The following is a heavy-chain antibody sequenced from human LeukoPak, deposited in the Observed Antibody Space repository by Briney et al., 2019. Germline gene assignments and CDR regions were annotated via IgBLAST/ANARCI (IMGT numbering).Heavy chain of an antibody. CDR2: INHSGST. CDR3: ARGFSGSRGGFDY. J-gene: IGHJ4*02. D-gene: IGHD6-19*01. Sequence: PSETLSLTCTVSGGSISSYYWSWIRQPPGKGLEWIGEINHSGSTNYNPSLKSRVTISVDTSKNQFSLKLSSVTAADTAVYYCARGFSGSRGGFDYWGQGTLVTVSS. CDR1: GGSISSYY. V-gene: IGHV4-34*01.